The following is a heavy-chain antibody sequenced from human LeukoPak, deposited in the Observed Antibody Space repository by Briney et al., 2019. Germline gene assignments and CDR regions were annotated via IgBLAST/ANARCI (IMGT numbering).Heavy chain of an antibody. V-gene: IGHV4-39*01. CDR1: GGSISSSSYY. J-gene: IGHJ5*02. Sequence: SETLSLTCTVSGGSISSSSYYWGWIRQPPGKGLEWIGSIYYGGSTYYNPSLKSRVTISVDTSKNQFSLKLSSMTAADTAVYYCARHWRAAAGKNWFDPWGQGTLVTVSS. CDR3: ARHWRAAAGKNWFDP. D-gene: IGHD6-13*01. CDR2: IYYGGST.